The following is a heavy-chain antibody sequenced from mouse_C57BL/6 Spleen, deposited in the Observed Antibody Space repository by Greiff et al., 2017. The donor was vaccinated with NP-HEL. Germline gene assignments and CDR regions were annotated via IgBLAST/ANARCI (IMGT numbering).Heavy chain of an antibody. Sequence: EVKVVESGEGLVKPGGSLKLSCAASGFTFSSYAMSWVRQTPEKRLEWVAYISSGGDYIYYADTVKGRFTISRDNARNTLYLQMSSLKSEDTAMYYCTRGYRRADYAMDYWGQGTSVTVSS. J-gene: IGHJ4*01. CDR3: TRGYRRADYAMDY. V-gene: IGHV5-9-1*02. CDR2: ISSGGDYI. CDR1: GFTFSSYA. D-gene: IGHD2-14*01.